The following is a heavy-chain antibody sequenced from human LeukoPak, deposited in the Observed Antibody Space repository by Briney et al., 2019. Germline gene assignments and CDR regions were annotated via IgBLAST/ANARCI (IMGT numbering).Heavy chain of an antibody. CDR1: AFTFRTYS. Sequence: GGSLRLSCVASAFTFRTYSMHWVRQAPGKGLEWVSSISGSTSYIYCADSVRGRFTISRDNAKNSLYLQMNSLRAEDTAVYYCARGSDFVWGSYRPYFDYWGQGTLVTVSS. J-gene: IGHJ4*02. CDR2: ISGSTSYI. D-gene: IGHD3-16*02. CDR3: ARGSDFVWGSYRPYFDY. V-gene: IGHV3-21*01.